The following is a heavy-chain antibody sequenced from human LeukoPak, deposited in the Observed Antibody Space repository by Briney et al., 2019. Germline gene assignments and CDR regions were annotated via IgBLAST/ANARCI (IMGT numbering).Heavy chain of an antibody. CDR1: GFTFSSYA. V-gene: IGHV3-23*01. Sequence: GGSLRLSCAASGFTFSSYAMSWVRQAPGKGLGWVSAISGSGGSTYYADSVKGRFTISRDNSKNTLHLQMNSLRAEDTAVYYCAKDQMALRAFDIWGQGTMVTVSS. CDR2: ISGSGGST. J-gene: IGHJ3*02. D-gene: IGHD5-24*01. CDR3: AKDQMALRAFDI.